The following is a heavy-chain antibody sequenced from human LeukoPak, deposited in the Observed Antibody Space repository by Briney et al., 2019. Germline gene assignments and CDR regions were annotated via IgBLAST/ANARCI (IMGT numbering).Heavy chain of an antibody. J-gene: IGHJ3*02. CDR1: GYTFTGYY. V-gene: IGHV1-2*02. CDR3: ARDQGYDFWSDAFDI. Sequence: ASVKVSCKASGYTFTGYYMHWVRQAPGQGLEWMGWINPNSGGTNYAQKFQGRVTMTGDTSISTAYMELSRLRSDDTAVYYCARDQGYDFWSDAFDIWGQGTMVTVSS. D-gene: IGHD3-3*01. CDR2: INPNSGGT.